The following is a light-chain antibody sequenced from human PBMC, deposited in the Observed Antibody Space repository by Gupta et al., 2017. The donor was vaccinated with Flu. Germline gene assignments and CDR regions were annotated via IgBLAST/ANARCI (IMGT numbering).Light chain of an antibody. V-gene: IGKV3-15*01. CDR3: QQKKYGHPSLT. CDR1: QSVGSN. J-gene: IGKJ1*01. Sequence: EIVMTQSPGTLSVSPGGRATLSCRASQSVGSNLAWYQQKPGQAPILLIYRASIRATGVPASFSGSGRGTEITLTISSRQTEDFAVYPCQQKKYGHPSLTFGHGTKVDVK. CDR2: RAS.